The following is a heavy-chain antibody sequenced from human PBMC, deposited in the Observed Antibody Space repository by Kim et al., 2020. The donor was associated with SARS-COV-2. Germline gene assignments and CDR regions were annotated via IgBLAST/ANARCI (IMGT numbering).Heavy chain of an antibody. CDR1: GFTFSGYT. V-gene: IGHV3-21*01. CDR3: VRVNRNNFLTDAFNI. D-gene: IGHD1-1*01. Sequence: GGSLRLSCVDSGFTFSGYTMNWVRQAPGKGLEWVSSISSSSSIIYYADSLKGRFTISRDNAKNSLYLQMHSLRVEDTAVYFCVRVNRNNFLTDAFNIWGQGTMVTVSS. J-gene: IGHJ3*02. CDR2: ISSSSSII.